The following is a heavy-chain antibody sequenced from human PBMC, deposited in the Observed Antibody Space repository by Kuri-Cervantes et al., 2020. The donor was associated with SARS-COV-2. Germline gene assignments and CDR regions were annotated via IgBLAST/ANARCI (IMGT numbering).Heavy chain of an antibody. V-gene: IGHV3-30-3*01. Sequence: SLKIPCAASGFTLSSHAIHWVRQAPGKGLEWVAFRSYDGNTTYYADSVKGRFTISRDKSRKSLFLQMNSLRTEDTAIYYCARDSVGVYDCWGQGTLVTVPS. CDR2: RSYDGNTT. CDR3: ARDSVGVYDC. CDR1: GFTLSSHA. D-gene: IGHD2-15*01. J-gene: IGHJ4*02.